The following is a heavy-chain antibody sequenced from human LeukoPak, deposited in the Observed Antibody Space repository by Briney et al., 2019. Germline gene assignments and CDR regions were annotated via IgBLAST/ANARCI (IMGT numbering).Heavy chain of an antibody. J-gene: IGHJ4*02. CDR3: AKEKYRGYSYGSGDY. CDR2: ISFDGSNK. V-gene: IGHV3-30*18. D-gene: IGHD5-18*01. CDR1: RFTFSSYG. Sequence: GGSPRLSCVASRFTFSSYGMHWVRQAPGKGLEWVAAISFDGSNKYYADSVKGRFTISRDNSKNTLYLQMNSLRVEDTAVYYCAKEKYRGYSYGSGDYWGQGTLVTVSS.